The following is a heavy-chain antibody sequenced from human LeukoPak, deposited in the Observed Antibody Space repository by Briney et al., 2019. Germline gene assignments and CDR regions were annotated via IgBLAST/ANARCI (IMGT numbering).Heavy chain of an antibody. D-gene: IGHD6-19*01. CDR1: GYTFTGYY. V-gene: IGHV1-2*02. J-gene: IGHJ5*02. Sequence: ASVKVSCKASGYTFTGYYMHWVRQAPGQGLEWMGWINPNSGGTNYAQKLQGRVTMTTDTSTSTAYMELRSLRSDDTAVYYCARQYSSDWHSHLDPWGQGTLVTVSS. CDR2: INPNSGGT. CDR3: ARQYSSDWHSHLDP.